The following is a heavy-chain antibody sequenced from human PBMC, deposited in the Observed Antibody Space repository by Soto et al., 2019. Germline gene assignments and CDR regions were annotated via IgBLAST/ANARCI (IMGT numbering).Heavy chain of an antibody. J-gene: IGHJ4*02. CDR3: AGERGRVTYS. Sequence: EVQLVESGGLVVQPGGSLRLSCSASGFTFDDYAMHWVRQTPGKGLEWVSLITWDGGSTFYANSVRGRFTISRDNNKNSLYRKMSSLKSDDGALFFCAGERGRVTYSWAQETLVIVSS. CDR1: GFTFDDYA. D-gene: IGHD3-10*01. V-gene: IGHV3-43*01. CDR2: ITWDGGST.